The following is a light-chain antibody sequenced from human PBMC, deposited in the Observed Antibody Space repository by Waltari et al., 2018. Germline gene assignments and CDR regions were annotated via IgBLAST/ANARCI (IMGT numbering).Light chain of an antibody. V-gene: IGKV4-1*01. J-gene: IGKJ3*01. Sequence: DIVMTQSPDSLAVSLGERVSINCKSSQSIFYSSNNKNYLAWYQQKPGQPPKLLIYWASRREFGVPKRFSGSGSGTEFTLTISSLEAEDVAIYYCQQYYSMPLTFGPGTTVEI. CDR2: WAS. CDR3: QQYYSMPLT. CDR1: QSIFYSSNNKNY.